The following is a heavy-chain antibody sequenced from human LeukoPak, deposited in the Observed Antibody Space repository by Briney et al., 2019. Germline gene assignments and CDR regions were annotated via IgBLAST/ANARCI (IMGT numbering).Heavy chain of an antibody. J-gene: IGHJ3*02. CDR3: ARGDYRDYTFYM. CDR2: INHLGHT. CDR1: GGSINSGSYY. D-gene: IGHD4-17*01. Sequence: PSETLSLTCTVSGGSINSGSYYWSWIRQPPGKGLEWIGEINHLGHTNYNPSLKSRATISVDTSRNQFSLRLTSVTAADTAVYFCARGDYRDYTFYMWGQGTMVTVSS. V-gene: IGHV4-39*07.